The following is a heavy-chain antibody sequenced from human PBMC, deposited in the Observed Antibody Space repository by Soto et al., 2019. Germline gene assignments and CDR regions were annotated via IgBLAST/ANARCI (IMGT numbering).Heavy chain of an antibody. CDR3: ARDMNYEKKLFDY. CDR2: IYQTGYT. V-gene: IGHV4-4*07. CDR1: GGPISAFF. Sequence: PSETLSLTCTVSGGPISAFFWNWIRQSPGKGLEWIGRIYQTGYTRYNPSLQSRVTMSVDPSKHQFSLQVRSVTAADTAVYYCARDMNYEKKLFDYWGQGTLVTVSS. J-gene: IGHJ4*02. D-gene: IGHD3-22*01.